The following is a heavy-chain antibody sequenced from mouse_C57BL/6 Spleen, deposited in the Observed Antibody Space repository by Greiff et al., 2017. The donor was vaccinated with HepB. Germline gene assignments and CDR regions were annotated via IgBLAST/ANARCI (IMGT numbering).Heavy chain of an antibody. Sequence: QVQLKQSGAELARPGASVKLSCKASGYTFTSYGISWVKQRTGQGLEWIGEIYPRSGNTYYNEKFKGKATLTADKSSSTAYMELRSLTSEDSAVYFCARAKFITTVVADFDYWGQGTTLTVSS. J-gene: IGHJ2*01. D-gene: IGHD1-1*01. CDR2: IYPRSGNT. CDR1: GYTFTSYG. V-gene: IGHV1-81*01. CDR3: ARAKFITTVVADFDY.